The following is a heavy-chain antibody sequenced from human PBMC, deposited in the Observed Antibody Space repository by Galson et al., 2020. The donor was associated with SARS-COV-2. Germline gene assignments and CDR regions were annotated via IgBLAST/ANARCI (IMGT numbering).Heavy chain of an antibody. D-gene: IGHD1-26*01. CDR2: IYHNGNT. Sequence: SQTLSLTCTVSGDSISSASYFWGWLRQPPGKGLEWIGTIYHNGNTYYNPSLKSRVTISIDTSKNQYSLSLSSVTAADTALYFCAGDKNSGRSGFFEFWGQGSLVTVSS. CDR1: GDSISSASYF. V-gene: IGHV4-39*07. CDR3: AGDKNSGRSGFFEF. J-gene: IGHJ4*02.